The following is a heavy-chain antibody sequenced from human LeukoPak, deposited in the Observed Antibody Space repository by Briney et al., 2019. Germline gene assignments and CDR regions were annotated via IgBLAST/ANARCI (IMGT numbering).Heavy chain of an antibody. J-gene: IGHJ5*02. CDR3: ARGPRFYGDSGFDP. V-gene: IGHV1-3*01. Sequence: ASVKVSCKASGYTFTSYAMHWVRQAPGQRLEWMGWINAGNGNTKYSQKFQGRVTITRDTSASTAYMELSSLRSEDTAAYYCARGPRFYGDSGFDPWGQGTLVTVSS. CDR1: GYTFTSYA. D-gene: IGHD4-17*01. CDR2: INAGNGNT.